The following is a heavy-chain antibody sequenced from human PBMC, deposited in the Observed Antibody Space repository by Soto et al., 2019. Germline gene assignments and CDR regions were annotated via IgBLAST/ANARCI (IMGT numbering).Heavy chain of an antibody. Sequence: PGGSLRLSCAASGFTFSSYAMSWVRQAPGKGLEWVSAISGSGGSTYYADPVKGRFTISRDNSKNTLYLQMNSLRAEDTAVYYCAKRIAAAGTGFGYYYYYMDVWGKGTTVTVSS. J-gene: IGHJ6*03. CDR2: ISGSGGST. CDR3: AKRIAAAGTGFGYYYYYMDV. D-gene: IGHD6-13*01. CDR1: GFTFSSYA. V-gene: IGHV3-23*01.